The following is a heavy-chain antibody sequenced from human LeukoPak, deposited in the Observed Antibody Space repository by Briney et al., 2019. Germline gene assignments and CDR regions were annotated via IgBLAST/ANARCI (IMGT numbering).Heavy chain of an antibody. CDR1: GFTFSSYS. Sequence: GGSLRLSCAASGFTFSSYSMNWVRQAPGKGLEWVSSISSSSSYIYYADSVKGRFTISRDNAKNSLYLQMNSLRAEDTAVYYCAREGLMLVRNGGGYFDYWGQGTLVTVSS. CDR2: ISSSSSYI. J-gene: IGHJ4*02. D-gene: IGHD6-13*01. V-gene: IGHV3-21*01. CDR3: AREGLMLVRNGGGYFDY.